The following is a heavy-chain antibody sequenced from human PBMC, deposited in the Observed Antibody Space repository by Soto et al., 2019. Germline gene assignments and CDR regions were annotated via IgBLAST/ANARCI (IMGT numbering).Heavy chain of an antibody. CDR3: ARVPSVGFAFEI. D-gene: IGHD3-10*01. CDR2: XXPNXSXT. Sequence: VASVKVSCKASGYSFNAYSIHLVRQAPGQWREXMGXXXPNXSXTXXTXXXQGRGTMSRDTSISTAYMELSSLRFGATAVYYCARVPSVGFAFEIWGQGTVAT. CDR1: GYSFNAYS. V-gene: IGHV1-2*02. J-gene: IGHJ3*02.